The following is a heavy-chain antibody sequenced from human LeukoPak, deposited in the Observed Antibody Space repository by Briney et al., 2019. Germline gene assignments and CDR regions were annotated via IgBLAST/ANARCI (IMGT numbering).Heavy chain of an antibody. V-gene: IGHV3-74*01. CDR3: ARDDSRGFAY. Sequence: GGSLRLSCEASGFTFSIYWLHWVRQAPGKGLVWVSRINGYGSTTAYADSVKGRFTISRDNAKNTLYLQMNSLRAEDTAVYYCARDDSRGFAYWGQGTLVTVSS. CDR2: INGYGSTT. D-gene: IGHD2-21*01. J-gene: IGHJ4*02. CDR1: GFTFSIYW.